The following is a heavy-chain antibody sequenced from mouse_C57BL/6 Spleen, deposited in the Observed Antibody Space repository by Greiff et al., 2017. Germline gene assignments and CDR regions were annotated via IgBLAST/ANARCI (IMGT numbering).Heavy chain of an antibody. D-gene: IGHD1-1*01. Sequence: QVQLQQPGAELVMPGASVKLSCKASGYTFTSYWMHWVKQRPGQGLEWIGEIDPSDSYTNYNQKFKGKSTLTVDKSSSTAYMQLSSLTSEDSAVYYCARYYYGMVYFDVWGTGTTLTVSS. CDR2: IDPSDSYT. V-gene: IGHV1-69*01. J-gene: IGHJ1*03. CDR3: ARYYYGMVYFDV. CDR1: GYTFTSYW.